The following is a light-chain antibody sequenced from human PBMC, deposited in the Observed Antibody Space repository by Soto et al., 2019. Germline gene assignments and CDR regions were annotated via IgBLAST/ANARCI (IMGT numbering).Light chain of an antibody. V-gene: IGKV3-15*01. CDR1: QSVRSN. CDR2: GAS. Sequence: EKVMTQSPATLSVSPGERTTLSCRASQSVRSNLARYKQKPGQAPRLLIYGASTRATGIPAKFSGSGSGTEFTLSISSLQSEDFAVYYCQQYNNWPRTFGQGTKVDIK. J-gene: IGKJ1*01. CDR3: QQYNNWPRT.